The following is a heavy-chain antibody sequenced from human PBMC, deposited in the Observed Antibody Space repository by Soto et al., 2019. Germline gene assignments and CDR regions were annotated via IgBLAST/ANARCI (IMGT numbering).Heavy chain of an antibody. V-gene: IGHV4-39*01. CDR2: IVYSGST. CDR3: ASSPPVDTVMVRLESGRGFQH. Sequence: SETLSLTCTVSGGSISSSNYYWGWIRQPPGKGLEWIGSIVYSGSTYYNPSLKSRVTISVDTSKNQFSLKVSSVTAADTAVYYCASSPPVDTVMVRLESGRGFQHWGQGTLVTVSS. CDR1: GGSISSSNYY. J-gene: IGHJ1*01. D-gene: IGHD5-18*01.